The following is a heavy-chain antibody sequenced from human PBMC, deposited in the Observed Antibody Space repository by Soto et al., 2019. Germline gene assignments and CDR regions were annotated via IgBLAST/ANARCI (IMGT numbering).Heavy chain of an antibody. D-gene: IGHD4-17*01. CDR2: IFYSGSP. J-gene: IGHJ3*02. CDR3: AAPVTKVNRGAFDI. V-gene: IGHV4-61*08. CDR1: WGSIISCGYY. Sequence: SVTLSPPCPVSWGSIISCGYYWRLLRQPPGKGLEWIGYIFYSGSPNYNPSLKSRVTMSIDTSNNQFSLRLTSVTAADTAVYYCAAPVTKVNRGAFDIWGQGTMVTVSS.